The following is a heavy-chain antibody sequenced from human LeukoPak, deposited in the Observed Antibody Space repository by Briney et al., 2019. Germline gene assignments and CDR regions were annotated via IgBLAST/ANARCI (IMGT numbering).Heavy chain of an antibody. Sequence: SETLSLTCTVSGYSISSGYYWSWMRQPPGKGLEWIGYIHNSGSTKYSPSLQSRVTISVDTSKNQISLRLSSVTAADTAVYYCARVAGGYINRGIDQWGQGTLVTVSS. V-gene: IGHV4-61*01. D-gene: IGHD5-12*01. CDR1: GYSISSGYY. J-gene: IGHJ4*02. CDR2: IHNSGST. CDR3: ARVAGGYINRGIDQ.